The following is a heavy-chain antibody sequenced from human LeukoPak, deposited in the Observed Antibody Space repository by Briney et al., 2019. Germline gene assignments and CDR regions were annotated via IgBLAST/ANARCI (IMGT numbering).Heavy chain of an antibody. CDR2: INPNSGGT. D-gene: IGHD5-18*01. CDR3: ARGSSWIQLWLRSFDY. Sequence: ASVKVSCKASGYTFTVYYMHWVRQAPGQGLEWMGWINPNSGGTNYAQKFQGRVTMTRDTSISTAYMELSRLRSDDTAVYYCARGSSWIQLWLRSFDYWGQGTLVTVSS. CDR1: GYTFTVYY. V-gene: IGHV1-2*02. J-gene: IGHJ4*02.